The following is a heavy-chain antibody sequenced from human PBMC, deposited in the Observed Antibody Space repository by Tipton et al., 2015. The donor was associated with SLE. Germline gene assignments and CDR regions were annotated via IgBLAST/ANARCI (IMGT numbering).Heavy chain of an antibody. Sequence: TLSLTCTVSGGSISSSSYYWGWIRQPPGKGLEWIGSIYYSGSTYYNPSLKSRVTISVDTSKNQFSLKLSSVTAADTAVYYCTTRYYDSSGYDYWGQGTLVTVSS. CDR3: TTRYYDSSGYDY. V-gene: IGHV4-39*01. CDR2: IYYSGST. J-gene: IGHJ4*02. D-gene: IGHD3-22*01. CDR1: GGSISSSSYY.